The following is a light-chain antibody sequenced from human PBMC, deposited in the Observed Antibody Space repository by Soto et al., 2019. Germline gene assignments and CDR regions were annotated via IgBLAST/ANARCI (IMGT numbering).Light chain of an antibody. CDR1: QSIGRW. Sequence: DIQMTQAPSTLSASLGDRVTISCRASQSIGRWLAWYQQKPGKAPKILIYDASNLEGGVPSRFSGSGSGTEFTLTISSLQPDDFATYYCQQYNRYWTFGQGTKVDIK. J-gene: IGKJ1*01. CDR2: DAS. CDR3: QQYNRYWT. V-gene: IGKV1-5*01.